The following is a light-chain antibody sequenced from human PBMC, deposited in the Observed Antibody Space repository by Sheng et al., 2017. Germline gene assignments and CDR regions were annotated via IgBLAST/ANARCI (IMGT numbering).Light chain of an antibody. CDR2: GRN. J-gene: IGLJ3*02. CDR1: SLSGYY. V-gene: IGLV3-19*01. Sequence: SSELTQDPAVSVALGQTVTITCQGDSLSGYYASWYQQKSGQAPILVIYGRNNRPSGIPDRFSGSRSGNTVALTITGAQAEDEADYYCSSRDNSGYQLAFGGGTKLTVL. CDR3: SSRDNSGYQLA.